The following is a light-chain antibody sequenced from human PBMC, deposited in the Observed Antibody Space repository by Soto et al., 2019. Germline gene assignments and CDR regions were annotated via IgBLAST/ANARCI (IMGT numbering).Light chain of an antibody. V-gene: IGKV1-5*03. CDR1: QTISSW. J-gene: IGKJ1*01. CDR2: KAS. Sequence: DIQMTQSPSTLSGSVGDTVTITCRASQTISSWLAWYQQKPGKAPKLLIYKASTLKSGVPSRFSGSGSGTEFILTISSLQPDDFATYYCQQSYSSPLTFGQGTKVDIK. CDR3: QQSYSSPLT.